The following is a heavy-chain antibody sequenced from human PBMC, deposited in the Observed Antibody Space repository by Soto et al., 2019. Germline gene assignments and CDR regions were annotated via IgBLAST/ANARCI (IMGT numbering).Heavy chain of an antibody. CDR1: GGTFSSYA. CDR3: AHLNSGYDDY. J-gene: IGHJ4*02. V-gene: IGHV1-69*13. Sequence: GASVKVSCKASGGTFSSYAISWVRQAPGQGLEWMGGIIPIFGTANYAQKFQGRVTITADESTSTAYMELSSLRSEDTAVYYCAHLNSGYDDYWGQGTLVTVSS. D-gene: IGHD5-12*01. CDR2: IIPIFGTA.